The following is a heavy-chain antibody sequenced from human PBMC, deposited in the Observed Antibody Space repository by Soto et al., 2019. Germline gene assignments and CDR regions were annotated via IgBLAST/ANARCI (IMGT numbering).Heavy chain of an antibody. CDR1: GGSITSGNYY. Sequence: QVQLQESGPGLLKPSQTLSLTCTVSGGSITSGNYYWSWIRQRPGRGLEWIGYIYYCGTPYYNPSLKSRVPMSVDTSKNHFPLNLSSVSAADTAVDCVSRGGTVTTLAYWGQGTLVTVSS. CDR2: IYYCGTP. D-gene: IGHD4-17*01. CDR3: SRGGTVTTLAY. V-gene: IGHV4-31*06. J-gene: IGHJ4*02.